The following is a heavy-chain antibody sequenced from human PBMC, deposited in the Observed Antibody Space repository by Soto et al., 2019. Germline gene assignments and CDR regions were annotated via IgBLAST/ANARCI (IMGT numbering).Heavy chain of an antibody. V-gene: IGHV1-18*01. CDR2: ISPYNDNT. Sequence: GSVKVSCKASGYTFMSYGITWVRQAPGQGLEWVGWISPYNDNTSYAQNFQGRVTMVTDTSTNTAYMELRSLRSDDTAVYFCARVVIGTRPPDYWGQGSLVTVSS. CDR3: ARVVIGTRPPDY. CDR1: GYTFMSYG. J-gene: IGHJ4*02. D-gene: IGHD6-6*01.